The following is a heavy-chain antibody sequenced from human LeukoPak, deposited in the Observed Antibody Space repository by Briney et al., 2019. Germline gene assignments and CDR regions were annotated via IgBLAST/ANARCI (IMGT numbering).Heavy chain of an antibody. CDR2: INPDGSAT. Sequence: PGGSLRLSCAASGITFSTHWMYWVRQAPGKGLVWVSRINPDGSATMYADSLKDRFTISRDNAKNTLYLQLNSLRAEDTSIYYCGSGIAPEDSVAVDYWGQGTLVTVSS. J-gene: IGHJ4*02. D-gene: IGHD6-13*01. CDR3: GSGIAPEDSVAVDY. CDR1: GITFSTHW. V-gene: IGHV3-74*03.